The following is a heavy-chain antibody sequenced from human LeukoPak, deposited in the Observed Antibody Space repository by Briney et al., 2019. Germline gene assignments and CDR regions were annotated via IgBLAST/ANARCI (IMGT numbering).Heavy chain of an antibody. V-gene: IGHV1-69*04. CDR3: ARDSEQWLVMGYFDY. Sequence: SVKVSCKASGGTFSSYTISWVRQAPGQGLEWMGRIIPILGIANYAQKFQGRVTITADKSTSTAYMELSSLGSEDTAVYYCARDSEQWLVMGYFDYWGQGTLVTVSS. CDR1: GGTFSSYT. D-gene: IGHD6-19*01. J-gene: IGHJ4*02. CDR2: IIPILGIA.